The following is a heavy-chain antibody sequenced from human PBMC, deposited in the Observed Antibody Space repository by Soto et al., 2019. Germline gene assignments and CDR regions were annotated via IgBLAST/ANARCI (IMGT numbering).Heavy chain of an antibody. CDR1: GGTFSSYT. CDR2: IIPIFGTA. CDR3: ARGNHRWLQLWYFDL. Sequence: QVQLVQSGAEVKKPGSSVTVSCKASGGTFSSYTISWVRQAPGQGLEWMGGIIPIFGTANYAQKFQGRVTIXXDXSXXTAYMELSSLRSEDTALYYCARGNHRWLQLWYFDLWGRGTLVTVSS. D-gene: IGHD5-12*01. V-gene: IGHV1-69*12. J-gene: IGHJ2*01.